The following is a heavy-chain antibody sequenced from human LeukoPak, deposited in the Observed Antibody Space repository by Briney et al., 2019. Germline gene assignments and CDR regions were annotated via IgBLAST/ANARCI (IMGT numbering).Heavy chain of an antibody. CDR1: GYTFTSYD. J-gene: IGHJ3*02. CDR2: MNPNSGNT. CDR3: AICYSGSYFRTPNKLCAFDI. V-gene: IGHV1-8*03. D-gene: IGHD1-26*01. Sequence: SVKVSCKASGYTFTSYDINWVRQATGQGLEWMGWMNPNSGNTGYAQKFQGRVTITRNTSISTAYMELSSLRSEDTAVYYCAICYSGSYFRTPNKLCAFDIWGQGTMVTVSS.